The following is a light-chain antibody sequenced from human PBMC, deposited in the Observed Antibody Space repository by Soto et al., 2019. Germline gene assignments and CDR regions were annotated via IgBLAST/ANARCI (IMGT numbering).Light chain of an antibody. CDR1: RSNIGGNT. J-gene: IGLJ1*01. V-gene: IGLV1-44*01. CDR3: QSYDTSLSAYV. CDR2: SNS. Sequence: QSVLTQPPSTSGTPGQRVTISCSGSRSNIGGNTVNWYQQLPGTAPKLLIYSNSQRPSGVPDRFSGSKSGSSASLAITGLQAEDEADYYCQSYDTSLSAYVFATGTKLTVL.